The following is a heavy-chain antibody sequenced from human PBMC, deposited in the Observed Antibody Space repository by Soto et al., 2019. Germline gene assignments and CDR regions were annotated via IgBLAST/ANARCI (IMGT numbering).Heavy chain of an antibody. CDR3: VREAGDYDWYFDL. CDR1: GYTFSSRG. J-gene: IGHJ2*01. D-gene: IGHD4-17*01. CDR2: ISPHNAKT. V-gene: IGHV1-18*01. Sequence: QAQLVQSGPEVKEPGASVKVSCKASGYTFSSRGIYWVRQAPGQGLEWMGWISPHNAKTHYAQSLQGSVTLTTDTSTSTAYMDLRSLRSDDTAVYYCVREAGDYDWYFDLWGRGTPVTVSS.